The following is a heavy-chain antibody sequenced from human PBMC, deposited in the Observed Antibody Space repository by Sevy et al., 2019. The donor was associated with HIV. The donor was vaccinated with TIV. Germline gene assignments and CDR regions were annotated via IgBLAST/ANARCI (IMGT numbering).Heavy chain of an antibody. V-gene: IGHV3-7*01. Sequence: GGSLRLSCAASGFTFSSYWMTWVRQAPGQGLEWGANIKQDGREMNYVDSVRGRFTISRDNAKNSLFLQMHSLRAEDTAVYYCGGGAPYYYYGLEVWGQGTTVTVSS. CDR1: GFTFSSYW. J-gene: IGHJ6*02. CDR3: GGGAPYYYYGLEV. CDR2: IKQDGREM. D-gene: IGHD3-10*01.